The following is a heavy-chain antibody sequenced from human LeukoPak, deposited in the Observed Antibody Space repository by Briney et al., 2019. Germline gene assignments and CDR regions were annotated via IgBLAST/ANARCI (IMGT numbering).Heavy chain of an antibody. Sequence: PSETLSLTCAVYGGSFSGYYWSWIRQPPGKGLEWIGEINHSGSTNYNPSLKSRVTISVDTSKNQFSLKLSSVTAADTAVYYCARTAHDVFYWFDPWGQGTLVTVSS. J-gene: IGHJ5*02. CDR3: ARTAHDVFYWFDP. D-gene: IGHD5-18*01. CDR1: GGSFSGYY. V-gene: IGHV4-34*01. CDR2: INHSGST.